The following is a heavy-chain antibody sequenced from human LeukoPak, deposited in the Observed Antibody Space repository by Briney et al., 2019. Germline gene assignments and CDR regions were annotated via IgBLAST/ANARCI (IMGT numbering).Heavy chain of an antibody. CDR3: ARDPAGGYDSSGYPYYFDY. CDR2: IYSGGST. V-gene: IGHV3-66*01. Sequence: GGSLRLSCAASGFTVSSNYMSWVRQAPGKGLEWVSVIYSGGSTYYADSVKGRFTISRDNSKNTLYLQMSSLRAEDTAVYYCARDPAGGYDSSGYPYYFDYWGQGTLVTVSS. J-gene: IGHJ4*02. D-gene: IGHD3-22*01. CDR1: GFTVSSNY.